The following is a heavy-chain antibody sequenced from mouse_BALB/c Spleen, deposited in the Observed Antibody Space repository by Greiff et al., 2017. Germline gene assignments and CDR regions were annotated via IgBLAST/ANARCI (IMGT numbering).Heavy chain of an antibody. CDR3: ARGYDGPYWYFDV. J-gene: IGHJ1*01. CDR1: GYTFTSYW. CDR2: INPSNGRT. V-gene: IGHV1S81*02. Sequence: QVQLQQPGAELVKPGASVKLSCKASGYTFTSYWMHWVKQRPGQGLEWIGEINPSNGRTSYNQKFKGKATLTVDKSSSTAYMQLKSLTSEDSAVYYCARGYDGPYWYFDVWGAGTTVTVSS. D-gene: IGHD2-2*01.